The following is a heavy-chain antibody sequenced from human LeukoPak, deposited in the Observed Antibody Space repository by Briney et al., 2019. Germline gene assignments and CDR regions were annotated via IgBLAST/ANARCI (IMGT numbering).Heavy chain of an antibody. CDR3: AKDYGDYRYNFDY. Sequence: GGSLRLSCAASGFTFSSYGMHWVRQAPGKGLEWVAVISYDGSNKYYADSVKGRFTISRDNSKNTLYLQMNSLRAEDTAVYYCAKDYGDYRYNFDYWGQGTLVTVSS. CDR1: GFTFSSYG. V-gene: IGHV3-30*18. J-gene: IGHJ4*02. D-gene: IGHD4-17*01. CDR2: ISYDGSNK.